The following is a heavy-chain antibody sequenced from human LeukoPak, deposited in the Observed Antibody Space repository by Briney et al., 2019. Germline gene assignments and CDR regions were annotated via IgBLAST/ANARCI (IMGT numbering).Heavy chain of an antibody. Sequence: GGSLRLSCAASGFTFSSYAMSWVRQAPGKGLEWVSTISNSDYSTYYADSVKGRFTISRANSENTLYLQMNSLRAEDTAVYYCAKSFGPVIAAAGTGADWGQGILVTVSS. D-gene: IGHD6-13*01. CDR1: GFTFSSYA. CDR2: ISNSDYST. V-gene: IGHV3-23*01. J-gene: IGHJ4*02. CDR3: AKSFGPVIAAAGTGAD.